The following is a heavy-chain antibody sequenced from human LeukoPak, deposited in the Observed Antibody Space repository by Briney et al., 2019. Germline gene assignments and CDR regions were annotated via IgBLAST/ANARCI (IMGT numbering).Heavy chain of an antibody. CDR1: GFTFSSYG. CDR3: AKDEQKTWISASDY. V-gene: IGHV3-30*18. Sequence: PGGSLRLSCAASGFTFSSYGMHWVRQAPGKGLEWVAVISYDGSNKYYADSVKGRFTISRDNSKNTLYLQMNSLRAEDTAVYYCAKDEQKTWISASDYWGQGTLVTVSS. J-gene: IGHJ4*02. CDR2: ISYDGSNK. D-gene: IGHD5-12*01.